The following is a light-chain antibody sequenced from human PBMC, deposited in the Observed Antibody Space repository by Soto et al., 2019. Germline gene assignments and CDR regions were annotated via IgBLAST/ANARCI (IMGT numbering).Light chain of an antibody. Sequence: QSALTQPPSASGTPGQRVTISCSGSSSNIRRNIVNWYQQLPGTAPKLLIHTDFHRPSGVPDRFSGSKSGTSASLAISGLQSADEAYYYCASWDDSLNGWVFGGGTKLTVL. CDR2: TDF. CDR1: SSNIRRNI. J-gene: IGLJ3*02. V-gene: IGLV1-44*01. CDR3: ASWDDSLNGWV.